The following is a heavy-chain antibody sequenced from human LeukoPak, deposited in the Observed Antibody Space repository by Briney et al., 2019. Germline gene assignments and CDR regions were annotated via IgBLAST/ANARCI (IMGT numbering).Heavy chain of an antibody. V-gene: IGHV3-23*01. CDR2: ISGSGAST. CDR3: ARHSSGWYGDAFDI. CDR1: GFTFRNYA. Sequence: GGSLRLSCAASGFTFRNYAMSWVRQAPGEGLQWVSGISGSGASTNYADSVKGRFTVSRDSSKNTLYLQMNSLRAEDTAVYYCARHSSGWYGDAFDIWGQGTMVTVSS. D-gene: IGHD6-19*01. J-gene: IGHJ3*02.